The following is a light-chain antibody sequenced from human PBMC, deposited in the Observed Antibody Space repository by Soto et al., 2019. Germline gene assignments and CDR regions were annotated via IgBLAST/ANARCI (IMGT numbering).Light chain of an antibody. Sequence: DIQLTQSPSFLSAFVGDTVTITCRASQAMSTYLAWYQQKPGKVPKLLIRSASTLQSGVPPRYSGGGSGTEYTLTISTLLPDDSGISYCQKINGYQLAFGGGTKVEIK. J-gene: IGKJ4*01. CDR1: QAMSTY. CDR3: QKINGYQLA. CDR2: SAS. V-gene: IGKV1-9*01.